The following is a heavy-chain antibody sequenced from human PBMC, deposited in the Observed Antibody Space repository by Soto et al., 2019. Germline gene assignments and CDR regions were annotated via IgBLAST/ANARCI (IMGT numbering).Heavy chain of an antibody. CDR3: ARGYCTGGSCYFWDAFDI. V-gene: IGHV3-53*01. J-gene: IGHJ3*02. CDR1: GFTVTDNY. D-gene: IGHD2-15*01. CDR2: IYTGGST. Sequence: EVQLVESGGGLIQPGGSLRLSCAASGFTVTDNYMTWVRQAAGKGLEWVSLIYTGGSTYYADSVKGRFTISRDNSKNTLYLQMNSLRAEDTAMYYCARGYCTGGSCYFWDAFDIWGQGTMVTVSS.